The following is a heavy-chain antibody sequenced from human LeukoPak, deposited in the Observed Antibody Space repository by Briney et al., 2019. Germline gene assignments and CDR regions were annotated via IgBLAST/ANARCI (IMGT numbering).Heavy chain of an antibody. D-gene: IGHD3-10*01. CDR1: GGTFISYA. CDR2: ISAYNGNT. V-gene: IGHV1-18*01. CDR3: ARVSTMVRGVMYY. J-gene: IGHJ4*02. Sequence: GASVKVSCKAPGGTFISYAISWVRQAPGQGLEWMGWISAYNGNTNYAQKLQGRVTMTTDTSTSTAYMELRSLRSDDTAVYYCARVSTMVRGVMYYWGQGTLVTVSS.